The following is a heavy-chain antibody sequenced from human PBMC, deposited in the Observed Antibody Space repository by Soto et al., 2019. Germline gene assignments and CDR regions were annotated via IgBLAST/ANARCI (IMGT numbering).Heavy chain of an antibody. J-gene: IGHJ6*02. D-gene: IGHD4-17*01. V-gene: IGHV4-30-4*01. CDR3: ARDTTVNLQGIDV. Sequence: SETLSLTCTVSGDSISSADYYWSWIRQTPGKGLEWIGHIFYSGTTYYNPSLKSRLTISVDTSKNHFSLRLTSVTAADTAVYYCARDTTVNLQGIDVGGQGTTVTVSS. CDR1: GDSISSADYY. CDR2: IFYSGTT.